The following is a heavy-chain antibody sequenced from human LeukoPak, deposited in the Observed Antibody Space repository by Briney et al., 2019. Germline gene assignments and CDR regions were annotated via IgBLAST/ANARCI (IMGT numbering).Heavy chain of an antibody. Sequence: SSETLSLTCTVSGGSISTYYWSWIRQPPGKGPEWIGYFYTNENTNYNPSFKSRVTISADTSKSQVSLKVFSVTAADTAVYYCAGISRNGYNSLDYWGQGTLVTVSS. J-gene: IGHJ4*02. D-gene: IGHD5-24*01. CDR1: GGSISTYY. V-gene: IGHV4-4*09. CDR2: FYTNENT. CDR3: AGISRNGYNSLDY.